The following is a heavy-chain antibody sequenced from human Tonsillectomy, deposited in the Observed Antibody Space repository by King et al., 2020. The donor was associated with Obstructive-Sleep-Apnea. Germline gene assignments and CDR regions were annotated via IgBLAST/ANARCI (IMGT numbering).Heavy chain of an antibody. CDR2: INPNSGGT. V-gene: IGHV1-2*04. D-gene: IGHD3-9*01. J-gene: IGHJ6*02. Sequence: VQLVESGAEVKKPGASVKVSCKASGYTFTGYYMHWVRQSPGKGLEWMGWINPNSGGTNYAQKFQVWGTMTRDKSNSTAYMERSRLGSDDTAVYYCARGTVLYPDYDILTGHYYYYGMDVWGQGTTVTVSS. CDR3: ARGTVLYPDYDILTGHYYYYGMDV. CDR1: GYTFTGYY.